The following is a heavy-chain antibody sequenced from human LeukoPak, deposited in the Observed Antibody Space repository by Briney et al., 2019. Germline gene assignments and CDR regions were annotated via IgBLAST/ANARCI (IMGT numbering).Heavy chain of an antibody. CDR1: EFTFSSYA. V-gene: IGHV3-23*01. CDR2: ISYSGGST. J-gene: IGHJ5*02. D-gene: IGHD3-10*01. Sequence: GGSLRLSCAASEFTFSSYAMSWVRQAPGKGLEWVSGISYSGGSTYYADSVKGRFTISRDNSKNTLYLQMNSLRAEDTAVYYCAKNRGSGSYYNGKTWGQGILVTVSS. CDR3: AKNRGSGSYYNGKT.